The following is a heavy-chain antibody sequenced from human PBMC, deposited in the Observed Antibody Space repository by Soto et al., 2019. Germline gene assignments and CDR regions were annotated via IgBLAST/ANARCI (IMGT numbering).Heavy chain of an antibody. CDR1: GYSFTGYY. J-gene: IGHJ4*02. D-gene: IGHD2-8*02. V-gene: IGHV1-2*02. CDR3: ARGDYGTGGYPFPDFVY. Sequence: HEHLVQSGAEVKRPGASLKVSCKASGYSFTGYYIHWVRQAPGQGLEWMGWINPDSGATNYAQNFQGRVTLTSDTSISTAAMDLTSLTSDDTAGYYCARGDYGTGGYPFPDFVYWGQGTLVIVSS. CDR2: INPDSGAT.